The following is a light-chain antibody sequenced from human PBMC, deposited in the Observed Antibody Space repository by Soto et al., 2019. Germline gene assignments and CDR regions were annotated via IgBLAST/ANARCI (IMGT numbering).Light chain of an antibody. Sequence: ESVLMQSPGTLSLSTGERATLSCRASQSVSSSYLAWYQQKPGQAPRLLIYGASTRATGIPDRFSGSGSGTDFTLTISRLEPEDFAVYYCQQYGSSLLTFGGGTKVDIK. CDR1: QSVSSSY. CDR2: GAS. J-gene: IGKJ4*01. V-gene: IGKV3-20*01. CDR3: QQYGSSLLT.